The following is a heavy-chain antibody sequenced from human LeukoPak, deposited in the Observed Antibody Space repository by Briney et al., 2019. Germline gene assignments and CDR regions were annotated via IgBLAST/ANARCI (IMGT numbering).Heavy chain of an antibody. Sequence: SQTLSLTRSVSGGALSSGDYYWSWLRQSPGEDLEYIGYIYYNRGTYYNPSLRSRVTISADTSKNQFSLKLSYVTVADTAVYFCARSGDRLFFGSWGQGALVIVSS. CDR2: IYYNRGT. D-gene: IGHD3-10*01. CDR1: GGALSSGDYY. CDR3: ARSGDRLFFGS. J-gene: IGHJ5*01. V-gene: IGHV4-30-4*08.